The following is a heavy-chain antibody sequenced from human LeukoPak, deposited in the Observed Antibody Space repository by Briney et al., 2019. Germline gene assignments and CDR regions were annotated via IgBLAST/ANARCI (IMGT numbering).Heavy chain of an antibody. J-gene: IGHJ3*02. CDR2: INTNTGNP. V-gene: IGHV7-4-1*02. CDR3: ERRLRYCSSTSCYDAFDI. Sequence: ASVKVSFKACGYTFTSYAMNWVRQAPGQGREWMGWINTNTGNPTYVQGFTGRFVFSLDTSVSTAYLQISSLKAEETAVYYCERRLRYCSSTSCYDAFDIWGQGTMVTVSS. CDR1: GYTFTSYA. D-gene: IGHD2-2*01.